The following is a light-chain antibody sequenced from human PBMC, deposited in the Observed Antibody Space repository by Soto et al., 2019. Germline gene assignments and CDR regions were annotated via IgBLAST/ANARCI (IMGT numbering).Light chain of an antibody. J-gene: IGKJ4*01. CDR1: QSISSH. CDR3: QQSYGSPPA. Sequence: DIRMTQSPSSLSASVGDRVTITCRASQSISSHLNWYQQKPGTAPKVLIYAASSLHSGVPSRFSGSGSGTEFTLTISSLRPEDFATYYCQQSYGSPPAFGGGTKVEI. CDR2: AAS. V-gene: IGKV1-39*01.